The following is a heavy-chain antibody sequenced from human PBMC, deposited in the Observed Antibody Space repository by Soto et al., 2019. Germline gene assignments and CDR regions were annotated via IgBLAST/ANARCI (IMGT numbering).Heavy chain of an antibody. CDR3: ARDRGGSSWSGYGY. J-gene: IGHJ4*02. V-gene: IGHV4-31*03. D-gene: IGHD6-13*01. CDR1: GGSISSGGYY. Sequence: QVQLQESGPGLVKPSQTLSLTCTVSGGSISSGGYYWSWIRQHPGKGLEWIGYIYYSGSTYYNPSLKSRVTIAVDTSKHPFHLKLSSVTAADTAVYYCARDRGGSSWSGYGYWGQGTLVTVSS. CDR2: IYYSGST.